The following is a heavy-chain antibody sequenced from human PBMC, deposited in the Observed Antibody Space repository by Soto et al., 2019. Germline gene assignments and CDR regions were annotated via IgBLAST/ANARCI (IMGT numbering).Heavy chain of an antibody. Sequence: GLSLRLSCAASRFTLNSYAMHWVRQAPGKGLEWVAVISYDGSNKYYADSVKGRFTISRDNSKNTLYLQMNSLRAEDTAVYYCARDRQLGGMDVWGQGT. CDR3: ARDRQLGGMDV. CDR2: ISYDGSNK. J-gene: IGHJ6*02. V-gene: IGHV3-30-3*01. D-gene: IGHD3-16*01. CDR1: RFTLNSYA.